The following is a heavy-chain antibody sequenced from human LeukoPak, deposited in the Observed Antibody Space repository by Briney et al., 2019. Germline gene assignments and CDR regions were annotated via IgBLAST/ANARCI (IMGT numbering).Heavy chain of an antibody. D-gene: IGHD3-10*01. V-gene: IGHV4-39*01. CDR2: IYYSGNS. J-gene: IGHJ4*02. CDR1: DGSISSGSHY. Sequence: SETLSLTCTVSDGSISSGSHYWGWIRQPPGKELEWIGNIYYSGNSYYNPSLKSRVTISVDASKNQFSLNLSSVTAADTAVYYCARLSYGSGSHYNFYFDFWGQGTLVTVSA. CDR3: ARLSYGSGSHYNFYFDF.